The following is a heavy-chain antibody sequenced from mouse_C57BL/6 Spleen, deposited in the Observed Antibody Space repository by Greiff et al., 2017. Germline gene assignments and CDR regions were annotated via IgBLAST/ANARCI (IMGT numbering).Heavy chain of an antibody. V-gene: IGHV1-81*01. Sequence: QVQLQQSGAELARPGASVKLSCKASGYTFTSYGISWVKQRTGQGLEWIGEIYPRGGNTYYNEKFKGKATLPADTSSSTAYMELRSLTSEDAAVYFCGTSGYGSSPWFAYWGQGTLVTVSA. CDR2: IYPRGGNT. CDR3: GTSGYGSSPWFAY. CDR1: GYTFTSYG. D-gene: IGHD1-1*01. J-gene: IGHJ3*01.